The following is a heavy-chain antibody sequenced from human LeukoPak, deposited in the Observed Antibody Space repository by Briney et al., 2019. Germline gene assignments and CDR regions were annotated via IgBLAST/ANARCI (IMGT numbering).Heavy chain of an antibody. J-gene: IGHJ4*02. CDR3: ARMLRGYSYACLDY. D-gene: IGHD5-18*01. CDR1: GYTFTGYY. CDR2: INPNSGGT. Sequence: ASVKVSFKASGYTFTGYYMHWVRQAPGQGLEWMGWINPNSGGTNYAQKFQGRVTMTRDTSISTAYMELSRLRSDDTAVYYCARMLRGYSYACLDYWGQGTLVTVSS. V-gene: IGHV1-2*02.